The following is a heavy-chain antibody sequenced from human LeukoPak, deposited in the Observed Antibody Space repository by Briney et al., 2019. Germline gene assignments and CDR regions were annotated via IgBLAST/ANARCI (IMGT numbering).Heavy chain of an antibody. D-gene: IGHD3-3*01. Sequence: ASMKVSCKASGYTFTSYGISWVRQAPGQGLEWMGWISAYNGNTNYAQKLQGRVTMTTDTSTSTAYMELRSLRSDDTAVYYCARVLTIFGVVQGAFDIWGQGTMVTVSS. CDR2: ISAYNGNT. CDR3: ARVLTIFGVVQGAFDI. CDR1: GYTFTSYG. J-gene: IGHJ3*02. V-gene: IGHV1-18*01.